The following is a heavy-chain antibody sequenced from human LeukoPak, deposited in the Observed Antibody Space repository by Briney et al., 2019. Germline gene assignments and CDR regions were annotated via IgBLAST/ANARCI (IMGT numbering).Heavy chain of an antibody. CDR3: ARGVDPVAANTLAY. Sequence: PGGSLRLSCAASGFTVITNDMTWVRQAPGKGLEWVSVLYSDGNTKYADSVQGRFTISRDNSKNTLYLEMNSLSPDDTAVYYCARGVDPVAANTLAYWGQGTLVTVSS. CDR2: LYSDGNT. D-gene: IGHD5-12*01. V-gene: IGHV3-53*01. J-gene: IGHJ4*02. CDR1: GFTVITND.